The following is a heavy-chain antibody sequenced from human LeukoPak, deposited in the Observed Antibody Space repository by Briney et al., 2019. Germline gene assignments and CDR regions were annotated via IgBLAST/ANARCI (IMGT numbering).Heavy chain of an antibody. CDR2: IKQDGSEK. J-gene: IGHJ4*01. CDR3: ASLQVTAAPGMNFDS. Sequence: PGGSLRLSCAAAGFTFSSYWMTWVRQAPEKGLEWVANIKQDGSEKYYVDSVKGRFTISRDNAKNSLYLQMNSLRAEDTAVYYCASLQVTAAPGMNFDSWGQGTLVTVSS. CDR1: GFTFSSYW. D-gene: IGHD6-13*01. V-gene: IGHV3-7*05.